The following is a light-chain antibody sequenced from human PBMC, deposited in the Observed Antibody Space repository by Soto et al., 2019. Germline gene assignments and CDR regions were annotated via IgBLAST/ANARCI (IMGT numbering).Light chain of an antibody. J-gene: IGLJ1*01. CDR3: AAWDASLNGYV. CDR2: EVS. CDR1: SSDVGGYNY. Sequence: QSALTQPASVSGSPGQSITISCTGTSSDVGGYNYVSWYQQHPGKAPKLMIYEVSNRPSGVSNRFSGSKSGNTASLTISGLQAEDEADYYCAAWDASLNGYVFGTGTKVTVL. V-gene: IGLV2-14*01.